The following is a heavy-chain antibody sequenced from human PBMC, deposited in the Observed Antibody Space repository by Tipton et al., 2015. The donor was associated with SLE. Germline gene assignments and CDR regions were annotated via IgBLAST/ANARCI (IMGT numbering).Heavy chain of an antibody. V-gene: IGHV4-59*08. CDR3: ASLPQGYCSTINCSPRMDV. CDR1: GGSLSSYY. CDR2: TYYSGST. D-gene: IGHD2-2*01. J-gene: IGHJ6*04. Sequence: LRLSCTVSGGSLSSYYWSWIRQPPGKGLEWIGYTYYSGSTNYNPSLKSRVTISVDTSRNQFSLMLSSVTAADTAVYYCASLPQGYCSTINCSPRMDVWGKGTTVTVSS.